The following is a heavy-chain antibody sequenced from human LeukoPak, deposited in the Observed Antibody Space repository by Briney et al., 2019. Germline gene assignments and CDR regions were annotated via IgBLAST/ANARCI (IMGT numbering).Heavy chain of an antibody. Sequence: PGGSLRLSCAASEFTFSTYTTNWVRQAPGKGLEWVSSISSTGTYIYSADSLKGRFTISRDNAKNSLYLQMNSLRVEDTAVYYCARERGEWDLLRDAFDIWGQGTMVTVSS. CDR3: ARERGEWDLLRDAFDI. CDR1: EFTFSTYT. CDR2: ISSTGTYI. V-gene: IGHV3-21*01. J-gene: IGHJ3*02. D-gene: IGHD1-26*01.